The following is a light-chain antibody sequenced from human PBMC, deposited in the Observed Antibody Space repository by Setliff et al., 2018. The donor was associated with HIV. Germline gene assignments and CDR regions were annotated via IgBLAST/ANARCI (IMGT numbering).Light chain of an antibody. CDR3: ASRTAGSTPNV. Sequence: QSVLTQPPSVSGSPGQSVTISCTGTSSDVGYYNRVSWYQQPPGTVPRLMIYEVSSRPSGVPDRFSGSKSGNTASLTISGLQAEDEADYYCASRTAGSTPNVFGTGTKVTVL. V-gene: IGLV2-18*02. CDR1: SSDVGYYNR. J-gene: IGLJ1*01. CDR2: EVS.